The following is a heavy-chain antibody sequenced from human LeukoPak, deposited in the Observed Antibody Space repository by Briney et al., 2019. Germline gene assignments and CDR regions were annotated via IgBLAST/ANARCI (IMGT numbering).Heavy chain of an antibody. CDR3: ARVEVSGSYYSSGPGHAFTI. D-gene: IGHD1-26*01. J-gene: IGHJ3*02. Sequence: ASVKISCKASGGTFSSYTISWVRQAPGQGLEWMGRIIPILGIANYAQKFQGRVTITADKSTSTAYMELSGLRSEDTAVYYCARVEVSGSYYSSGPGHAFTIWGQGTMVTVSS. V-gene: IGHV1-69*02. CDR2: IIPILGIA. CDR1: GGTFSSYT.